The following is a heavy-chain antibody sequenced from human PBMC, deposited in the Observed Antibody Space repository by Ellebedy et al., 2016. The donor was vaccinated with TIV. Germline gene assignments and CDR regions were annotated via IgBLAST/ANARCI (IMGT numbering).Heavy chain of an antibody. V-gene: IGHV3-7*01. CDR1: GFTFSSYW. CDR2: INLDGSQG. J-gene: IGHJ4*02. Sequence: GGSLRLXCAASGFTFSSYWMNWARQAPGKGLEWVASINLDGSQGYYMDSVKGRFTISRDNAKNSLFLQMNSLRAEDTAVYYCGRSAYSSSSGYWGQGTLVTVSS. CDR3: GRSAYSSSSGY. D-gene: IGHD6-6*01.